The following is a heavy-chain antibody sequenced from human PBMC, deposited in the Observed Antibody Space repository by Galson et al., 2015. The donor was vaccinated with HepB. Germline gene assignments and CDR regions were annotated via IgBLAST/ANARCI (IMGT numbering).Heavy chain of an antibody. CDR2: VIPTFDIT. D-gene: IGHD3-9*01. CDR1: GGTFSDYG. V-gene: IGHV1-69*13. CDR3: ASRGHYYNILASYFES. Sequence: SVKVSCKASGGTFSDYGIYWVRQAPGQGLQCMGGVIPTFDITNYAQNFHDRVIITADESTTTVYMELSGLTSEDTAIYYCASRGHYYNILASYFESWGQGTTVAVSS. J-gene: IGHJ4*03.